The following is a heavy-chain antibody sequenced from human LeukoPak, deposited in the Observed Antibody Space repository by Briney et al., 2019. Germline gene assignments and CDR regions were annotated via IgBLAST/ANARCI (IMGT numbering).Heavy chain of an antibody. CDR1: GFTFSNAW. J-gene: IGHJ4*02. D-gene: IGHD3-16*01. CDR3: TTVWRY. Sequence: GGSLRLSCAASGFTFSNAWMSWVREGPGKGLEWVGNIKSKTAGGTTDYAAPVKGRFTISRDDSKNTLYLQMNSLQTEDTAVYYCTTVWRYWGQGTVVSVSS. CDR2: IKSKTAGGTT. V-gene: IGHV3-15*01.